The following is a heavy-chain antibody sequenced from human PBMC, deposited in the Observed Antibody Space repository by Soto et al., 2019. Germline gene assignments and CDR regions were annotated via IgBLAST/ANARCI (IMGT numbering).Heavy chain of an antibody. D-gene: IGHD6-19*01. Sequence: PGGSLRLSCAASGFTFSSYWMHWVRQAPGKGLVWVSRINSDGSSTSYADSVKGRFTISRDNAKNTLYLQMNSLRAEDTAVYYCARRAVAGYFDYWGQGTLVTVSS. V-gene: IGHV3-74*01. CDR2: INSDGSST. CDR3: ARRAVAGYFDY. CDR1: GFTFSSYW. J-gene: IGHJ4*02.